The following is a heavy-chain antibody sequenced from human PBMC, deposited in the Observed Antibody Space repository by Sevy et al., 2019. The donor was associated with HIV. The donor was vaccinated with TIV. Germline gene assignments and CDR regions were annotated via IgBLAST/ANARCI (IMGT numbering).Heavy chain of an antibody. CDR1: GYYFTGYY. J-gene: IGHJ4*02. V-gene: IGHV1-2*02. Sequence: ASVKVSCKASGYYFTGYYVHWVRQAPGQGLEWMGWINPNGGGTNIGQKFHGRVTMSRDTSITTDYMELTRLSSNDTGVYFCARSVYGSGTYLNDYWGQGTLVTVSS. D-gene: IGHD3-10*01. CDR2: INPNGGGT. CDR3: ARSVYGSGTYLNDY.